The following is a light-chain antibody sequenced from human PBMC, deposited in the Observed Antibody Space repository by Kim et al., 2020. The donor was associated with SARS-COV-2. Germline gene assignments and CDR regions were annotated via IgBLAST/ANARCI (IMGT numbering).Light chain of an antibody. Sequence: DIQMTQSPSSLSASVGDRVTITCRASQSISSYLNWYQQKPGKAPNLLIYAASSLQSGVPSRFSGSGSGTDFTLTISSLQPEEFATYYCQQSYSTPYTFGQETKLEI. V-gene: IGKV1-39*01. CDR3: QQSYSTPYT. CDR2: AAS. J-gene: IGKJ2*01. CDR1: QSISSY.